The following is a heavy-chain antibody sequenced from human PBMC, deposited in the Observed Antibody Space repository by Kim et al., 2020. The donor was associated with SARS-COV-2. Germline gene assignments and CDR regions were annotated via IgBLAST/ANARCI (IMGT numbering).Heavy chain of an antibody. J-gene: IGHJ4*01. Sequence: SETLSLTCTVSGGSISSYYWSWIRQPPGKGLEWIGYIYYSGSTNYSPSLKSRVTISVDTSKNHFSLKLTSVTAADTAKYFCARFHQGSGRYFANFDFCG. CDR3: ARFHQGSGRYFANFDF. D-gene: IGHD3-10*01. V-gene: IGHV4-59*01. CDR1: GGSISSYY. CDR2: IYYSGST.